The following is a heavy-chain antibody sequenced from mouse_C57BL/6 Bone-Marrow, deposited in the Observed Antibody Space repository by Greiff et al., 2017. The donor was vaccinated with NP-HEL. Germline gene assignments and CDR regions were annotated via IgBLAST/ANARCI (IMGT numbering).Heavy chain of an antibody. J-gene: IGHJ1*03. CDR3: ARLKRDYAWYFDV. CDR2: IYPRSGNP. Sequence: QVQLQQSGAELARPGASVKLSCKASGYTFTSYGISWVKQRTGQGLEWIGEIYPRSGNPYYNEKFKGKATLTADKSSSTAYMELRLLTSEDSAVYFCARLKRDYAWYFDVWGTGTTVTVSS. V-gene: IGHV1-81*01. CDR1: GYTFTSYG. D-gene: IGHD2-4*01.